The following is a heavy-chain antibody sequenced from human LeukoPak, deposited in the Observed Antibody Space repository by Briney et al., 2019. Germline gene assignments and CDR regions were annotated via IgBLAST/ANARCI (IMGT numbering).Heavy chain of an antibody. CDR3: ARTPGTGHDGLDV. CDR2: IYSGGST. V-gene: IGHV3-53*01. J-gene: IGHJ3*01. Sequence: PGGSLRLSCAASGFTVSSNYMSWVRQAPGKGLEWVSVIYSGGSTYYADSVKGRFTISRDNSENTLFLQMNSLRAEDTAMYYCARTPGTGHDGLDVRGQGTTVTVSS. D-gene: IGHD2-8*02. CDR1: GFTVSSNY.